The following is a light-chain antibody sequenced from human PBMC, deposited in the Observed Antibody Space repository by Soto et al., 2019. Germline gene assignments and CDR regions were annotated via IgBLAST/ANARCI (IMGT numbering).Light chain of an antibody. J-gene: IGKJ5*01. CDR1: QGISSR. V-gene: IGKV1D-16*01. CDR3: QQYNDYPLT. Sequence: DIQMTQSPSSLSASVGDRVTITCRASQGISSRLAWYQQRPEKAPQSLIYDASSLQSGVPSRFSGSGSGTDFTLTISSLQPEDFAASYCQQYNDYPLTFGQGTRLEIK. CDR2: DAS.